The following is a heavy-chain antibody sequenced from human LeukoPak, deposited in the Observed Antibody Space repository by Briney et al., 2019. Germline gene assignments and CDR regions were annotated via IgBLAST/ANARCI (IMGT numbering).Heavy chain of an antibody. V-gene: IGHV3-7*05. Sequence: GGSLRLSCAASGFTFSSYWMNWVRQAPGKGLEWVANIKQDGSEKYYVDSVKGRFTISRDNAQMSLYLQMSSLRAEDTAVYYCARVRDGSDQYFQHWGQGTLVTVSS. J-gene: IGHJ1*01. CDR2: IKQDGSEK. D-gene: IGHD5-24*01. CDR1: GFTFSSYW. CDR3: ARVRDGSDQYFQH.